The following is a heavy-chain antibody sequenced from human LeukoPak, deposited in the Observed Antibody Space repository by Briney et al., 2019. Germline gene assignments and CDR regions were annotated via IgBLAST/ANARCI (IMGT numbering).Heavy chain of an antibody. CDR1: GFTLEDYG. Sequence: PGGSLRLSCEASGFTLEDYGIHWVRQVPGKGLEWVSGVTWSSRSKKYADSVRGRFSISRDDANNSLFLQMNNLRPEDTALYYWSKDSEARSISWYSHFDLWGRGTLVTVSS. CDR3: SKDSEARSISWYSHFDL. D-gene: IGHD6-13*01. V-gene: IGHV3-9*01. J-gene: IGHJ2*01. CDR2: VTWSSRSK.